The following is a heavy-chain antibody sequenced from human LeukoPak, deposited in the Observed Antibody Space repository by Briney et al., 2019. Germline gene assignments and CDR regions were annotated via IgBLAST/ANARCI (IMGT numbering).Heavy chain of an antibody. CDR3: ARHSRVGYPDAFDI. CDR2: ISGSGSNT. CDR1: SGSINSSNW. V-gene: IGHV3-23*01. Sequence: PSGTLSLTCAVSSGSINSSNWWSWVRQAPGKGLECVSVISGSGSNTDYADSVKGRFTISRDNSKNTLSLQMNSLRAEDTAVYYCARHSRVGYPDAFDIWGQGTMVTVSS. D-gene: IGHD5-18*01. J-gene: IGHJ3*02.